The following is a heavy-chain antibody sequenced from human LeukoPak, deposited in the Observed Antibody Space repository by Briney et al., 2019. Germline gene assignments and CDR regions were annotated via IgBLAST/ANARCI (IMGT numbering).Heavy chain of an antibody. D-gene: IGHD6-19*01. V-gene: IGHV3-23*01. CDR3: AKNQGQWLVPVDY. CDR2: MSGSGGST. Sequence: GGSLRLSCAASGFTFGNYAMSWVRQAPGKGLEWVSSMSGSGGSTYYADSVKGRFTISRDNSKNTLYLQMNNLRAEDTALYYCAKNQGQWLVPVDYWGQGTLVTVSS. J-gene: IGHJ4*02. CDR1: GFTFGNYA.